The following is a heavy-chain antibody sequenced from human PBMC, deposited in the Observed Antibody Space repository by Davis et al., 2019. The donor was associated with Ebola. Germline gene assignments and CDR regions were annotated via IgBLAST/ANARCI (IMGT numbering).Heavy chain of an antibody. V-gene: IGHV1-3*01. Sequence: ASVKVSCKTSGYTFTTYAIYWLRQVPGQRLEWVGWVNPGKGDTKYSQKFQGRVSITRDISTETVYMELNSLTLEDTAMYFCAREADLWSGYYDWFDSWGQGTQVTVSS. D-gene: IGHD3-3*01. CDR3: AREADLWSGYYDWFDS. CDR1: GYTFTTYA. J-gene: IGHJ5*01. CDR2: VNPGKGDT.